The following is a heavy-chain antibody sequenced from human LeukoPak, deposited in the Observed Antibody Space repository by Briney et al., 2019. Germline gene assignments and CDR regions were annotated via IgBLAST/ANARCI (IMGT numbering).Heavy chain of an antibody. CDR2: INPNSGGT. D-gene: IGHD3-10*01. Sequence: ASVKVSCTASGYTFTGYYMHWVRQAPGQGLEWMGWINPNSGGTNYAQKFQGRATMTRDTSISTAYMELSRLRSDDTAVYYCARGSMVRGVIPTDLDYWGQGTLVTVSS. V-gene: IGHV1-2*02. CDR1: GYTFTGYY. J-gene: IGHJ4*02. CDR3: ARGSMVRGVIPTDLDY.